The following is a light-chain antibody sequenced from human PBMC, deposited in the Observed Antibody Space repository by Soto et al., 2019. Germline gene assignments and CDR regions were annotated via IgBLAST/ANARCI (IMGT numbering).Light chain of an antibody. Sequence: DIQMTQSPSSLSASVGDRVSITCRASQRISNYLNWYQQKPGKAPKLLIYDASSLQSGVPSRFSGSGFGTDFTLTINSLQPEDFATYYCQQSYGTPLTFGGGTKVDIK. V-gene: IGKV1-39*01. CDR2: DAS. CDR3: QQSYGTPLT. CDR1: QRISNY. J-gene: IGKJ4*01.